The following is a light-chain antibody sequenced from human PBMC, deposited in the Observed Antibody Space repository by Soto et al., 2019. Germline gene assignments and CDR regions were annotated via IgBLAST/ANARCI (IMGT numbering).Light chain of an antibody. CDR2: AAS. V-gene: IGKV1-27*01. CDR3: QNYKRAPCT. J-gene: IGKJ1*01. Sequence: DIQMTQSPSSLSASVGDRVTITCRASQGISNYLVWYQQKPGKVPKLLIYAASTLQSGVPSRFSGSGSGTDFTLTISSLQTVDVATYYCQNYKRAPCTFGQGTKVENK. CDR1: QGISNY.